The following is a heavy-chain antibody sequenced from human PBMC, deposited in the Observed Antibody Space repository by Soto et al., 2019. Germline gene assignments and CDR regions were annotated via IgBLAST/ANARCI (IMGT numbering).Heavy chain of an antibody. V-gene: IGHV4-31*03. J-gene: IGHJ4*02. Sequence: SETLSLTCTVSGGSISSGGYYWSWIRQHPGKGLEWVGYSYYTGSSYYNPSLKSRVTISVDASKNQLSLRLASATAADTAVYYCARDLRGYSRYDYLDYWGQGIPVTVSS. CDR2: SYYTGSS. CDR1: GGSISSGGYY. CDR3: ARDLRGYSRYDYLDY. D-gene: IGHD5-12*01.